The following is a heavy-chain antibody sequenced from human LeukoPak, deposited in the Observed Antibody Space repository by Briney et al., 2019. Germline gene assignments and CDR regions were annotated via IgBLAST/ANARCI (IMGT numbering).Heavy chain of an antibody. D-gene: IGHD3-10*01. V-gene: IGHV3-23*01. CDR2: IIYSGRTT. CDR1: GFPLSSYA. CDR3: AKDRVPASGSYYRGAFDY. Sequence: GGSLRLSCAAPGFPLSSYAMGSVRQARGKGLGWVSSIIYSGRTTYYEESVEGRFTISRDNSKNTLYLQMHSLRAEDTALYFCAKDRVPASGSYYRGAFDYWGQGTLVPVSS. J-gene: IGHJ4*02.